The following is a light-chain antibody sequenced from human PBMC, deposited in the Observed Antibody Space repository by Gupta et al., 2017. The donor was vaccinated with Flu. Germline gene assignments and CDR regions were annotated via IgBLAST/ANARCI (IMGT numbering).Light chain of an antibody. CDR2: GAS. CDR3: QQDDNSPRR. J-gene: IGKJ1*01. Sequence: EIVLTQSPGTLSLSPGERATLSCRASQSVSSDFLAWYQQRPGQAPRLLIYGASSRATGIPDRFSGSGSGTDFTLTISRLDPEDFAVYCCQQDDNSPRRFGQGTKVEIK. V-gene: IGKV3-20*01. CDR1: QSVSSDF.